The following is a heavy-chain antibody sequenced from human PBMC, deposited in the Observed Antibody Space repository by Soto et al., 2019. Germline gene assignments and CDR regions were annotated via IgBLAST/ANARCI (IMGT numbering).Heavy chain of an antibody. Sequence: PGGSLRLSCAASGFTFSSYWMSWVRQAPGKGLEWVANIKLDGSEKYYVDSVKGRFTISRDNAQNSLYLQMNSLRAEDTAVYYCARDPQDTALVTDDFWGQGTLVTVSS. CDR3: ARDPQDTALVTDDF. V-gene: IGHV3-7*01. CDR2: IKLDGSEK. J-gene: IGHJ4*02. CDR1: GFTFSSYW. D-gene: IGHD5-18*01.